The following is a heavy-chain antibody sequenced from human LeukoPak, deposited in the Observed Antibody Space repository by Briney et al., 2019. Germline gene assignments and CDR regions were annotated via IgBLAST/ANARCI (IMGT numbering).Heavy chain of an antibody. D-gene: IGHD5-18*01. CDR3: ARGRYSYGNPLLDY. Sequence: SETLSLTCTVSGGSISSYYWSWIRQPPGKGLEWIGYIYYSGSTNYNPSLKSRVTLSVDMSKNQFSLRLGSVTTADTAVYYCARGRYSYGNPLLDYWGQGTLVTVSS. CDR1: GGSISSYY. V-gene: IGHV4-59*01. CDR2: IYYSGST. J-gene: IGHJ4*02.